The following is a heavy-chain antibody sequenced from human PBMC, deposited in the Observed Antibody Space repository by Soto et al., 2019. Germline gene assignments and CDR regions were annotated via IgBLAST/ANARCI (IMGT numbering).Heavy chain of an antibody. D-gene: IGHD3-3*01. CDR2: IVPMFGTS. CDR3: NRGSEYDFWSGYL. J-gene: IGHJ4*02. CDR1: GGTSTRYA. Sequence: QERLVQSGAEVRKPGSSVKVSCKVTGGTSTRYAINWVRQAPGQGLEWMGGIVPMFGTSKYAQKFQGRVTITADIATNIAYMELRSLRSEDTAVYYCNRGSEYDFWSGYLWGQGPLVSVSS. V-gene: IGHV1-69*06.